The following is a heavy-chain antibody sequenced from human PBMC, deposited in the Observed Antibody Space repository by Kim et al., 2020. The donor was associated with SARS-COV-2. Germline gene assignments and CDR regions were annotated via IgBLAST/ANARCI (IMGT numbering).Heavy chain of an antibody. D-gene: IGHD1-1*01. CDR2: IKQDGSEK. Sequence: GGSLRLSCAASGFTLSTYWMSWVRQAPGKGLEWVANIKQDGSEKYYVDSVKGRFTISRDNAKNSLYLQMNSLRAEDTAVYYCARGWNGFKWGQGTLVT. CDR1: GFTLSTYW. J-gene: IGHJ4*02. V-gene: IGHV3-7*01. CDR3: ARGWNGFK.